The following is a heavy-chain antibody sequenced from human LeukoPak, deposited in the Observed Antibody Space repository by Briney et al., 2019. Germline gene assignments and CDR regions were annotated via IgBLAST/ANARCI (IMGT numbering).Heavy chain of an antibody. CDR3: ARDQIAARMSDY. J-gene: IGHJ4*02. V-gene: IGHV4-30-4*08. CDR1: GGSISSGDYY. D-gene: IGHD6-6*01. CDR2: IYYSGST. Sequence: SQTLSLTCTVSGGSISSGDYYWSWLRQPPGKGPEGIGYIYYSGSTYYNPSLKSRVTISVDTSKNQFSLKLSSVTAADTAVYYCARDQIAARMSDYWGQGTLVTVSS.